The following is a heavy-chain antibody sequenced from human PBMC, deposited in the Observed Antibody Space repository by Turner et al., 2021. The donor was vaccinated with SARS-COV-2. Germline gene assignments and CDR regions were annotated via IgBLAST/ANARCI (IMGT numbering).Heavy chain of an antibody. Sequence: QLQLQESGPGLVKPSEPLSLTCTVSGGAISSSSYYWGWIRQPPGKGLEWIGGIYYSGSTYYNPSLKSRVTISVDTSKNQFSLKLSSVTAAETAVYYCAGEVVVLTTTHYGMDVWGQGTTVTVSS. V-gene: IGHV4-39*01. D-gene: IGHD1-26*01. J-gene: IGHJ6*02. CDR2: IYYSGST. CDR1: GGAISSSSYY. CDR3: AGEVVVLTTTHYGMDV.